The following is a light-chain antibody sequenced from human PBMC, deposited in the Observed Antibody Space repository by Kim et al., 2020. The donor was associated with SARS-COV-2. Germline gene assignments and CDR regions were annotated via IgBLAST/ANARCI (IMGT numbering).Light chain of an antibody. CDR1: QSISSIH. CDR2: GIS. V-gene: IGKV3-20*01. Sequence: SPGERATLSCRASQSISSIHVAWYQQKHGRAPRLIIYGISNRATDIPDRFSGSGAGTDFTLTISRLEPEDFAVYYCQQYADSPPTFGQGTKVDIK. J-gene: IGKJ1*01. CDR3: QQYADSPPT.